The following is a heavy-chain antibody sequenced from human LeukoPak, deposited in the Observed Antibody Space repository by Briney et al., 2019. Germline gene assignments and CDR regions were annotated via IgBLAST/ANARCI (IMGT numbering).Heavy chain of an antibody. J-gene: IGHJ4*02. CDR2: IYYSGST. D-gene: IGHD3-9*01. CDR1: GGSISSYY. CDR3: TRTYDILTGYSD. Sequence: PSETLSLTCTVSGGSISSYYWSWIRQPPGKGLEWIGYIYYSGSTKYNPSLKGRVTISVHTSNNQFSLKLSSVTAADAAVYYCTRTYDILTGYSDRGQGTLVTVSS. V-gene: IGHV4-59*01.